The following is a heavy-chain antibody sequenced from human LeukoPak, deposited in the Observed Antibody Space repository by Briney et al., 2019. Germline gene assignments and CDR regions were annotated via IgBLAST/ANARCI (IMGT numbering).Heavy chain of an antibody. J-gene: IGHJ4*02. V-gene: IGHV4-39*07. CDR3: ARSPGGGSSGYYYRTTYFDY. CDR1: GGSISSSSYY. D-gene: IGHD3-22*01. CDR2: IYYSGST. Sequence: PSETLSLTCTVSGGSISSSSYYWGWIRQPPGKGLEWIGSIYYSGSTYYNPSLKSRVTISVDTSKNQFSLKLSSVTAADTAVYYCARSPGGGSSGYYYRTTYFDYWGQGTLVTVSS.